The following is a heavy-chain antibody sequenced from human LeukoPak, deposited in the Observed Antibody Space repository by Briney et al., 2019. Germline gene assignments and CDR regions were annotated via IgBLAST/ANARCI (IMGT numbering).Heavy chain of an antibody. CDR2: IYYSGRT. Sequence: SETLSLTCTVSGGSISSSSYYWGWIRQPPGKGLEWIGSIYYSGRTYYNPSPKSRVTISVDTSKNQFSLKLSSVTAADTAVYYCARRYCSSTSCYAFGAFDIWGQGTMVTVSS. V-gene: IGHV4-39*01. J-gene: IGHJ3*02. CDR1: GGSISSSSYY. D-gene: IGHD2-2*01. CDR3: ARRYCSSTSCYAFGAFDI.